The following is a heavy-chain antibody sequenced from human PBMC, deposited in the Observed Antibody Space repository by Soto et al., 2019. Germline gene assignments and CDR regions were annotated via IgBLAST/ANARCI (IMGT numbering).Heavy chain of an antibody. D-gene: IGHD2-15*01. CDR1: GGTFSSYA. CDR2: IIPIFGTA. Sequence: QVQLVQSGAEVKKPGSSVKVSCKASGGTFSSYAISWVRQAPGQGLEWMGGIIPIFGTANYAQKFQGRVTMTAYESTSTAYMELSSLRSEDTAVYYCAGGERYCSGGSCYPGDFDYWGQGTLVTVSS. V-gene: IGHV1-69*12. J-gene: IGHJ4*02. CDR3: AGGERYCSGGSCYPGDFDY.